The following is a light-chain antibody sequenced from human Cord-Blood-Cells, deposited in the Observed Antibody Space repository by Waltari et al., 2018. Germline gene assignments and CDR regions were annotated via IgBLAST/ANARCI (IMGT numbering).Light chain of an antibody. Sequence: QSALTQPASVSGSPGQSITISCTGTSSDVGGYNYVSWYQQHPGKAPKLMIYDVSKRPSGVSTRFSGSKSGNTASLTISGLQAEDEADYYCSSHTSSSTFEYVFGTGTKVTVL. CDR2: DVS. J-gene: IGLJ1*01. CDR3: SSHTSSSTFEYV. V-gene: IGLV2-14*01. CDR1: SSDVGGYNY.